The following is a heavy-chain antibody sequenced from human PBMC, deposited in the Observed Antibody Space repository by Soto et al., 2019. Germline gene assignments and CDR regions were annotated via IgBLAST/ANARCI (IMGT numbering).Heavy chain of an antibody. V-gene: IGHV1-8*01. CDR2: MNPSRGTT. J-gene: IGHJ4*02. CDR1: GHTFTSLD. Sequence: QVQLVQSGAEVKEPGASVKVSCKASGHTFTSLDINWVRQAPGQGLEWMGWMNPSRGTTDYAQRFQGRVTMTRDTSTSTAYMELTSLASEDTAVYYCARGIAAGVDYWGQGTLVTVSS. CDR3: ARGIAAGVDY. D-gene: IGHD6-19*01.